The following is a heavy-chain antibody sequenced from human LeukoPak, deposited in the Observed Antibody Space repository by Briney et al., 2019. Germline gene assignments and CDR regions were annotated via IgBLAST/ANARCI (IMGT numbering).Heavy chain of an antibody. V-gene: IGHV3-30-3*01. CDR3: LNFDRIDY. Sequence: PGGSLRLSCAASGFTFSSYAMHWVRQAPGKGLEWVAVISYDGSNKYYADSVKGRFTISRDNSKNTLYLQMNSLRAEDTAVYYCLNFDRIDYWGQGTLVTVSS. J-gene: IGHJ4*02. D-gene: IGHD3-9*01. CDR1: GFTFSSYA. CDR2: ISYDGSNK.